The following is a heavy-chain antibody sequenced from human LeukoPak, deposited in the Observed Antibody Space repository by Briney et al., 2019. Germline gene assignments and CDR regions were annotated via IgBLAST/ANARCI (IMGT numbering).Heavy chain of an antibody. J-gene: IGHJ4*02. CDR3: ARGANHYDSSGYYSPFDY. D-gene: IGHD3-22*01. CDR2: IFYSGST. CDR1: SGSISTSNYY. Sequence: SETLSLTCTISSGSISTSNYYWGWVRQPPGKALEWIGNIFYSGSTYYSPSLKSRVTISVNTSKNQFSLKLSSVTAADTAVYYCARGANHYDSSGYYSPFDYWGQGTLVTVSS. V-gene: IGHV4-39*07.